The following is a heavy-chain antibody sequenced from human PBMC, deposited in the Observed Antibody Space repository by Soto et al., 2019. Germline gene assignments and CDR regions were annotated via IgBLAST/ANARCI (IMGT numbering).Heavy chain of an antibody. V-gene: IGHV3-23*01. CDR1: GFTFTSYA. Sequence: EVQLLESGGGLVQPGGSLRLSCGASGFTFTSYAMSWVRQAPGKGLEWVSTITASGDGTYYADSVKGRFTISRDISTNTLYLQMNSLRAEDTAIYYCAKDSRLTVVTPLGFDYWGQGTLVSVSS. CDR2: ITASGDGT. J-gene: IGHJ4*02. CDR3: AKDSRLTVVTPLGFDY. D-gene: IGHD2-21*02.